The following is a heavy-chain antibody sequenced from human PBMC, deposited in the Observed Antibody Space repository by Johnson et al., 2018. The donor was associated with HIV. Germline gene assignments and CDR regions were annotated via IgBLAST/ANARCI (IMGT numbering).Heavy chain of an antibody. V-gene: IGHV3-30-3*01. Sequence: QVQLVESGGGVVQPGRSLRLSCAASGFVFSSYAMHWVRQAPGKGLEWVALISYDGSNKNYADSVKGRFTISRDNSKNTLYLQMNSRRAEDTAVYYCAKDMGAYQLLYAFDIWGQGTMVTVSS. J-gene: IGHJ3*02. D-gene: IGHD2-2*02. CDR2: ISYDGSNK. CDR3: AKDMGAYQLLYAFDI. CDR1: GFVFSSYA.